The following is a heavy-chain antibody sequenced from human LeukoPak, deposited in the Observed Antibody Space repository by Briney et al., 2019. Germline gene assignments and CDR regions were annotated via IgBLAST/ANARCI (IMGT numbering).Heavy chain of an antibody. CDR1: GYTFTGYY. D-gene: IGHD2-2*01. CDR2: INPNSGGT. CDR3: ARGLVVPAAARYLDY. Sequence: ASVKVSCKASGYTFTGYYRHWVGLAPGQGLEWMGWINPNSGGTNYVQKFQGRVAITRDTSISTAYIGLSRLRSDERAVYYCARGLVVPAAARYLDYWGQGTLVTVST. J-gene: IGHJ4*02. V-gene: IGHV1-2*02.